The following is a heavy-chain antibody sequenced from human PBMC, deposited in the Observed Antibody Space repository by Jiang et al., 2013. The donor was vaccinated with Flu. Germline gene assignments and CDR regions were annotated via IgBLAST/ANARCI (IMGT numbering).Heavy chain of an antibody. CDR1: GDSVSSNSAA. CDR2: TYYRSKWFY. Sequence: SQTLSLTCAISGDSVSSNSAAWYWIRQSPSRGLEWLARTYYRSKWFYDYAVSVKSRITINPDTSKNQFSLHLNSVTPEDTAVYYCARSYTSGATDYWGQGTLVTVSS. V-gene: IGHV6-1*01. CDR3: ARSYTSGATDY. D-gene: IGHD6-19*01. J-gene: IGHJ4*02.